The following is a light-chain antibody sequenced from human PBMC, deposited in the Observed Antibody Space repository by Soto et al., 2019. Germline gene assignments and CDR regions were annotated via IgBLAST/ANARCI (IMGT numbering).Light chain of an antibody. CDR2: GAS. CDR1: QSVSSSY. J-gene: IGKJ4*01. V-gene: IGKV3-20*01. CDR3: QQYGISPLT. Sequence: EIVLTQSPGTLSLSPGERATLSCRASQSVSSSYLAWYQQKPGQAPRLLIYGASSRAAGIPDRFSGSGSGTDFTLTIRSLEPEDFAVYYCQQYGISPLTFGGGTKVEIK.